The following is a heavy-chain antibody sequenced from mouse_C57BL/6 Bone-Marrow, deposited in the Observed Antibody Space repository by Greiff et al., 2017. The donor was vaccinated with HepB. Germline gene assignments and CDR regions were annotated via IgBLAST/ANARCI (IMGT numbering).Heavy chain of an antibody. Sequence: EVQVVESGGGLVKPGGSLKLSCAASGFTFSDYGMHWVRQAPEKGLEWVAYSSSGSSTIYYADTVKGRFTISRDNAKNTLFLQMTSLRSEDTAMYYCARGYYSSGFYWYFDVWGTVTTVTVAS. V-gene: IGHV5-17*01. CDR3: ARGYYSSGFYWYFDV. D-gene: IGHD1-1*01. CDR1: GFTFSDYG. CDR2: SSSGSSTI. J-gene: IGHJ1*03.